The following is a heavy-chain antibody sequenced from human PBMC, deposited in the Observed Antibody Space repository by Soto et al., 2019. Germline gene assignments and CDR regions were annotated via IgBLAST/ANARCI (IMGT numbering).Heavy chain of an antibody. CDR3: STGTSTPASGDY. CDR1: GYTFTNYG. CDR2: VGAYNGER. Sequence: QVQLVQSGAEVKKPGASVKVSCKASGYTFTNYGINWVRQAPGQGLEWLGWVGAYNGERRYAQRVQARVIMTTDTSTTTAYMQLRSLRSDDTAVYSCSTGTSTPASGDYWGQGPLVTVSS. J-gene: IGHJ4*01. D-gene: IGHD2-2*01. V-gene: IGHV1-18*01.